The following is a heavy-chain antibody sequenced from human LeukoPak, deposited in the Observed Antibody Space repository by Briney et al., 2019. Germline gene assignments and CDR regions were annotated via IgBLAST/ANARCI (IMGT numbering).Heavy chain of an antibody. V-gene: IGHV1-69*04. J-gene: IGHJ4*02. D-gene: IGHD2-2*01. CDR3: ARDQGPPIVVVPAAIDY. CDR1: GGTFSSYA. CDR2: IIPILGLA. Sequence: SVKVSCKASGGTFSSYAISWVRQAPGQGLEWMGRIIPILGLANYAQKFQGRVTITADKSTSTAYMELSSLRSEDTAVYYCARDQGPPIVVVPAAIDYWGQGTLVTVSS.